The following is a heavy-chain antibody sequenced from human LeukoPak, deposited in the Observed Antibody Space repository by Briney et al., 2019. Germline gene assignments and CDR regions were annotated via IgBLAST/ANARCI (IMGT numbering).Heavy chain of an antibody. CDR1: GLSFSTFA. CDR3: AGISP. V-gene: IGHV3-23*01. CDR2: IRGNGKT. Sequence: GGSLRRSCAAYGLSFSTFAMSWVRQSPARGLEWVSSIRGNGKTFYADSVKGRFTLSSDIYRKTVYFQLINLRVEDTAIYYCAGISPWGQGTLVTVSS. J-gene: IGHJ4*02.